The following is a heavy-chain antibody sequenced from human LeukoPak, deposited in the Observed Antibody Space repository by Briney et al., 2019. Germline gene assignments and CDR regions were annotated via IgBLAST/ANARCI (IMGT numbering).Heavy chain of an antibody. D-gene: IGHD6-6*01. Sequence: PGRSLRLSCAPSGFTFSSYAMHWARQAPGKGLEWVAVISYDGSNKYYADCVKGRFTISRDNSKNTLYLQMNSLRAEDTAVYYCASISIAARSRSFDYWGQGTLVTVSS. CDR2: ISYDGSNK. CDR3: ASISIAARSRSFDY. CDR1: GFTFSSYA. V-gene: IGHV3-30*01. J-gene: IGHJ4*02.